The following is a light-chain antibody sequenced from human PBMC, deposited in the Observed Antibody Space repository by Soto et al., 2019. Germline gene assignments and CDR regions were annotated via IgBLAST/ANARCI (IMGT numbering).Light chain of an antibody. V-gene: IGKV4-1*01. Sequence: DIVMTQSPDSLAVSLGERATINCKSSQSVLYSSNNKNYLAWYRQKPGQPPKLLIYWASTRESGVPDRFSGSGSGTDFTLTISSLQAEDVAVYYCQQYYSNTLYTFGQGTKLEIK. CDR3: QQYYSNTLYT. CDR1: QSVLYSSNNKNY. J-gene: IGKJ2*01. CDR2: WAS.